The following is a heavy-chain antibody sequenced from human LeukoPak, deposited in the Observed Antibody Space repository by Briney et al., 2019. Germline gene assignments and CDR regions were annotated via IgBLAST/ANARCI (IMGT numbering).Heavy chain of an antibody. Sequence: GGSLRLSCAASGFTLSSHATSWVRQAPGKGLEWVSLICGTGAKTFYADSVKGRFTISRDTSKNTLDLQMTGLRAEDTAVYYCARERGRGRDSPWFDYWGQGTLVTVSS. D-gene: IGHD1-26*01. CDR1: GFTLSSHA. CDR2: ICGTGAKT. J-gene: IGHJ4*02. V-gene: IGHV3-23*01. CDR3: ARERGRGRDSPWFDY.